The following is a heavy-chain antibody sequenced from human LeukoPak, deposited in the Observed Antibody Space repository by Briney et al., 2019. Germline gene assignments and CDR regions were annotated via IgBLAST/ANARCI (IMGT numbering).Heavy chain of an antibody. CDR3: ARTSLYYDFWNTHNWFDP. J-gene: IGHJ5*02. CDR1: GFTFSSYS. V-gene: IGHV3-7*01. Sequence: PGGSLRLSCAASGFTFSSYSMNWVRQAPGKGLEWVANIKQDGSEKYYVDSVKGRFTISRDNAKNSLYLQMNSLRAEDTAVYYCARTSLYYDFWNTHNWFDPWGQGTLVTVSS. CDR2: IKQDGSEK. D-gene: IGHD3-3*01.